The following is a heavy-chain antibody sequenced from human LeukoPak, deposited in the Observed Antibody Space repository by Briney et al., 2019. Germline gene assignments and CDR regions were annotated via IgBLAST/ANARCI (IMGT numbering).Heavy chain of an antibody. CDR2: IYPGDSGP. D-gene: IGHD1-26*01. V-gene: IGHV5-51*01. J-gene: IGHJ3*01. CDR1: GYSFTSYC. Sequence: GESLKISCKVSGYSFTSYCIGWVRQMPGKGLEWMGIIYPGDSGPTYSPSFQGEVTISVDKSINTAYLQWSSLQASDTAMYYCGMSGDRVPLQDDVFDVWGQGTMVTVST. CDR3: GMSGDRVPLQDDVFDV.